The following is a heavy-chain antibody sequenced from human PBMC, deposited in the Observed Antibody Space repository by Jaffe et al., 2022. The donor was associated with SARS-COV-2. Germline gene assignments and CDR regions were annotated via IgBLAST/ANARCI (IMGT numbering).Heavy chain of an antibody. V-gene: IGHV4-59*01. CDR2: IYYSGST. J-gene: IGHJ2*01. D-gene: IGHD6-19*01. Sequence: QVQLQESGPGLVKPSETLSLTCTVSGGSISSYYWSWIRQPPGKGLEWIGYIYYSGSTNYNPSLKSRVTISVDTSKNQFSLKLSSVTAADTAVYYCASISQWLVGNWYFDLWGRGTLVTVSS. CDR1: GGSISSYY. CDR3: ASISQWLVGNWYFDL.